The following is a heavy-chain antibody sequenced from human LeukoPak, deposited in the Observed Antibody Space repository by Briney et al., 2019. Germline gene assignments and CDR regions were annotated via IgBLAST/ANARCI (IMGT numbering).Heavy chain of an antibody. J-gene: IGHJ4*02. CDR1: GFTFSSYA. CDR2: ISGSGGST. CDR3: ARDAGYGYWVVDY. V-gene: IGHV3-23*01. D-gene: IGHD5-18*01. Sequence: GGSLRLSCAASGFTFSSYAMSWVRQAPGKGLEWVSAISGSGGSTYYADSVEGRFTVSRDNAKNSLYLQMNSLRAEDTAVYYCARDAGYGYWVVDYWGQGTLVTVSS.